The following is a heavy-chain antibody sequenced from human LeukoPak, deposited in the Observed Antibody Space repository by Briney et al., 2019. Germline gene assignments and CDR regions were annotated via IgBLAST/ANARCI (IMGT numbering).Heavy chain of an antibody. CDR3: ARGGNWNSAFDY. Sequence: SVKVSCKASGFTFTSSAVQWVRQARGQRLEWIGWIAVGSGNTNYAQKFQERVTISRDMSTSTAYMELSSLRSEDTAVYYCARGGNWNSAFDYWGQGTLVTVSS. J-gene: IGHJ4*02. CDR2: IAVGSGNT. V-gene: IGHV1-58*01. CDR1: GFTFTSSA. D-gene: IGHD1-1*01.